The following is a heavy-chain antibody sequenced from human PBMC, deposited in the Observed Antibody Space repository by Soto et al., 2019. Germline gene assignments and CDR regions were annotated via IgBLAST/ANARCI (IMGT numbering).Heavy chain of an antibody. CDR3: ALRRALRGMVFDY. V-gene: IGHV2-5*02. J-gene: IGHJ4*02. Sequence: QITLKEPGPALVKPTQTLTLTCTVSGFSLSTSGVAVGWIPQPPRKALEWLPLIYCDDDARSSPSVKSRVTLTADTSKTPVVFKMTSMDPEDTATYYCALRRALRGMVFDYWGQGTLVTVSS. D-gene: IGHD3-10*01. CDR2: IYCDDDA. CDR1: GFSLSTSGVA.